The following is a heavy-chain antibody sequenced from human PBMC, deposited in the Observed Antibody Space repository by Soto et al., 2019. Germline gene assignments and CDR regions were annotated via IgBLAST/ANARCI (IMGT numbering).Heavy chain of an antibody. V-gene: IGHV4-34*01. CDR3: ARLASDY. CDR2: ITNSGST. Sequence: LTCAIHGGSCSWYYWSWIRQPPGKGLEWIGSITNSGSTYYNPSLKSRVTISVDTSKNQFFLKLSSVTAADTAVYYCARLASDYWGQGTLVTVSS. J-gene: IGHJ4*02. CDR1: GGSCSWYY.